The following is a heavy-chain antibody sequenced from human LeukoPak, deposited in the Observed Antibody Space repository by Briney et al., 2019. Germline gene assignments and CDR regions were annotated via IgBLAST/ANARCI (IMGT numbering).Heavy chain of an antibody. D-gene: IGHD2-15*01. Sequence: GGSLRLSCAASGFTFSTYWMSWICQAPGKGLEWVANINQDGSGKYYVDSVKGRFTISRDNAKNSQSLQMNSLRAEDTAVYYCANIRCSGGSCYYFDNWGQGTLVTVSS. CDR1: GFTFSTYW. CDR2: INQDGSGK. CDR3: ANIRCSGGSCYYFDN. V-gene: IGHV3-7*03. J-gene: IGHJ4*02.